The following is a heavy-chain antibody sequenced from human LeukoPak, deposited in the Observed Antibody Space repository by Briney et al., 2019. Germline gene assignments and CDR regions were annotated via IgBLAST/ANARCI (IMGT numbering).Heavy chain of an antibody. D-gene: IGHD6-19*01. V-gene: IGHV1-69*05. CDR1: GGTFRSYA. J-gene: IGHJ6*03. CDR3: AYEQWLDGYYYYYMDV. CDR2: IVPIFGTA. Sequence: SVKVSCKASGGTFRSYAISWVRQAPGQGLEWMGRIVPIFGTANYAQKFQGRVTITTNESTSTAYMELSSLRSEYTAVYYCAYEQWLDGYYYYYMDVWGKGTTVTVSS.